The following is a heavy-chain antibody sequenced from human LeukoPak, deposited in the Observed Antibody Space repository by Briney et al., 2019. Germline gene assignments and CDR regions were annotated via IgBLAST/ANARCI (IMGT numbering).Heavy chain of an antibody. CDR1: GGSISSSNW. D-gene: IGHD2-15*01. CDR2: IYHSGST. V-gene: IGHV4-4*02. Sequence: PSETLSLTCAVSGGSISSSNWWSWVRQPPGKGLEWIGEIYHSGSTNYNPSLKSRVAISVDKSKNQFSLKLSSVTAADTAVYYCARLYCSGGSCYFDYWGQGTLVTVSS. J-gene: IGHJ4*02. CDR3: ARLYCSGGSCYFDY.